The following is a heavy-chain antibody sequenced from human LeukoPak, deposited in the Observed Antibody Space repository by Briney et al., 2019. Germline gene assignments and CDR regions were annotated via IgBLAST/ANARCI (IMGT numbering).Heavy chain of an antibody. CDR3: ARAWTGDY. CDR1: GLSVSDNY. Sequence: GGSLRLSCAASGLSVSDNYMTWARQAPGKGLDWVSIIYPNGRTYYADSVKGRFTISRDNSKNTLNLQMNSLRVEDTAVYYCARAWTGDYWGQGTLVTVFS. D-gene: IGHD3/OR15-3a*01. J-gene: IGHJ4*02. V-gene: IGHV3-53*01. CDR2: IYPNGRT.